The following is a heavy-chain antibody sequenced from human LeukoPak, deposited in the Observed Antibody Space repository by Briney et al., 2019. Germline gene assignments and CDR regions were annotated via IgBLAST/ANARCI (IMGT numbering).Heavy chain of an antibody. D-gene: IGHD5-12*01. J-gene: IGHJ4*02. Sequence: GGSLRLSCAASGFTFSIHWMSWVRQAPGKGLEWVANINQDGSAKYYVDSVKGRFTISRDNAKNSLYLQMNSLRAEDTAVYYCARVGRYSGYDCLDYWGQGTLVTVSS. V-gene: IGHV3-7*01. CDR2: INQDGSAK. CDR1: GFTFSIHW. CDR3: ARVGRYSGYDCLDY.